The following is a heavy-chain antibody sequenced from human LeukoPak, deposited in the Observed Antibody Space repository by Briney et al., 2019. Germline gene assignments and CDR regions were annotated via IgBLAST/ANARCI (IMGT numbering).Heavy chain of an antibody. V-gene: IGHV4-59*01. CDR1: GGSISSYY. Sequence: PSETLSLTCTVSGGSISSYYWSWIQQPPGKGLEWIGYIYYSGSTNYNPSLKSRVTISVDTSKNQFSLKLSSVTAADTAVYYCAREIAARPDYFDYWGQGTLVTVSS. J-gene: IGHJ4*02. D-gene: IGHD6-6*01. CDR3: AREIAARPDYFDY. CDR2: IYYSGST.